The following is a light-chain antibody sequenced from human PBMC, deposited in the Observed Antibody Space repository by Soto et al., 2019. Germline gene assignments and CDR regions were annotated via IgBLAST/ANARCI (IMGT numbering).Light chain of an antibody. J-gene: IGLJ1*01. CDR2: EVT. CDR3: QSYDSSLDYV. V-gene: IGLV2-14*01. Sequence: QSALTQPASVSGSPGQSITISCTGTSSDIDTYNYVSWYQQHPGKAPKLIIYEVTNRPSGVSNRFSGSKSGDTASLTISGLRAEDEADYYCQSYDSSLDYVFGSGTKVTVL. CDR1: SSDIDTYNY.